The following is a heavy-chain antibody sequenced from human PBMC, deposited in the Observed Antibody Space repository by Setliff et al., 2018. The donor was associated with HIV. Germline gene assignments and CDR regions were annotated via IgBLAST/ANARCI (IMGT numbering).Heavy chain of an antibody. V-gene: IGHV4-59*12. D-gene: IGHD4-17*01. CDR2: IDHSGST. J-gene: IGHJ5*02. Sequence: KPSETLSLTCTVSGGSISSYYWSWIQQPPGKGLEWIGEIDHSGSTKYNPSLKSRVTLSVDTSKNQFSLKIDSVIAADTAVYFCARVGTTVTTRETYKWFDPWGQGTLVTVSS. CDR1: GGSISSYY. CDR3: ARVGTTVTTRETYKWFDP.